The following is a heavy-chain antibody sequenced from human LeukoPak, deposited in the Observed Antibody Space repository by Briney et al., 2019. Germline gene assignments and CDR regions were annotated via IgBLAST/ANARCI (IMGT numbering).Heavy chain of an antibody. Sequence: SVKVSCKASGYTFTGYYMHWVRQAPGQGLEWMGWINPNSGGTNYAQKFQGRVTMTRNTSISTAYMELSSLRSEDTAVYYCARGSSPRWIQLWFPPGQEAYYYYYMDVWGKGTTVTISS. D-gene: IGHD5-18*01. CDR3: ARGSSPRWIQLWFPPGQEAYYYYYMDV. V-gene: IGHV1-2*02. CDR2: INPNSGGT. J-gene: IGHJ6*03. CDR1: GYTFTGYY.